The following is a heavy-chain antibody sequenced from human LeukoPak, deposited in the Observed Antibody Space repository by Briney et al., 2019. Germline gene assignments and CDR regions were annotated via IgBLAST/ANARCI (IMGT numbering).Heavy chain of an antibody. J-gene: IGHJ4*02. Sequence: GGSLRLSCAASGFTFSSYAMSWVRQAPGKGLEWVSAFSGSGGSTYYADSVKGRFTISRDNSKNTLYLQMNSLRAEDTAVYYCAKVSLSWAAPVDTAMVPRDYWGQGTLVTVSS. V-gene: IGHV3-23*01. CDR2: FSGSGGST. CDR3: AKVSLSWAAPVDTAMVPRDY. CDR1: GFTFSSYA. D-gene: IGHD5-18*01.